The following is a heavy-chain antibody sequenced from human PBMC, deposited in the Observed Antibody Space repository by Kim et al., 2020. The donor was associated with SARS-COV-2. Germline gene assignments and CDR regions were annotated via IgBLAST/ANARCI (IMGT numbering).Heavy chain of an antibody. D-gene: IGHD6-13*01. V-gene: IGHV3-30*04. CDR1: GFTFSSYA. J-gene: IGHJ6*02. CDR2: ISYDGSNK. CDR3: ASPDLGIASAGYGGYYYGMDV. Sequence: GGSLRLSCAASGFTFSSYAMHWVRQAPGKGLEWVAVISYDGSNKYYADSVKGRFTISRDNSKNTLYLQMNSLRAEDTAVYYCASPDLGIASAGYGGYYYGMDVWGQGTTVTVSS.